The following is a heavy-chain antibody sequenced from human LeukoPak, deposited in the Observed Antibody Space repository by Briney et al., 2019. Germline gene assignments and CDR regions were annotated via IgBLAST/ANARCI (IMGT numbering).Heavy chain of an antibody. CDR1: GYTFTGYY. Sequence: ASVKVSCKASGYTFTGYYMHWMRRAPGQGLEWMGWISAYNGNTNYAQKLQGRVTMTTGTSTSTAYMELRSLRSDDTAVYYCARAVSVVVSAAMYDYWGQGTLVTVSS. CDR2: ISAYNGNT. J-gene: IGHJ4*02. V-gene: IGHV1-18*04. CDR3: ARAVSVVVSAAMYDY. D-gene: IGHD2-2*01.